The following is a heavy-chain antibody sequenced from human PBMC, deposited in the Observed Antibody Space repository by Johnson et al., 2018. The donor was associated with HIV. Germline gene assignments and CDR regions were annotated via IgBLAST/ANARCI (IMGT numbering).Heavy chain of an antibody. D-gene: IGHD6-19*01. V-gene: IGHV3-53*01. Sequence: VQLVESGGGLIQPGGSLRLSCAASGFIVSNNYMSWVRQTPGKGLEWVSVIYSGGSTYYADSVKGRFTISRDNSKNTLDLQMNSLRAEDTAVYYCAKGGAVAGTRDAFDIWGQGTMVTVSS. J-gene: IGHJ3*02. CDR2: IYSGGST. CDR1: GFIVSNNY. CDR3: AKGGAVAGTRDAFDI.